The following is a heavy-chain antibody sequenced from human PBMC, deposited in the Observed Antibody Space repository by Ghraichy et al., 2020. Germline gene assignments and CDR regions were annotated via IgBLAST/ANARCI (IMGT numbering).Heavy chain of an antibody. CDR3: TTDRYDFWSGYPPPYFDY. D-gene: IGHD3-3*01. V-gene: IGHV3-15*01. Sequence: GGSLRLSCAASGFTFSNAWMSWVRQAPGKGLEWVGRIKSKTDGGTTDYAAPVKGRFTISRDDSKNTLYLQMNSLKTEDTAVYYCTTDRYDFWSGYPPPYFDYWGQGTLVTVSS. CDR2: IKSKTDGGTT. J-gene: IGHJ4*02. CDR1: GFTFSNAW.